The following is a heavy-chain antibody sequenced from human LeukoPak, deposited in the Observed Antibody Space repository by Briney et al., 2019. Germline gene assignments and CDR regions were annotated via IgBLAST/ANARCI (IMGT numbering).Heavy chain of an antibody. CDR3: ARADDWLIGYFDL. V-gene: IGHV1-2*02. J-gene: IGHJ2*01. Sequence: ASVKVSCKASGYTFTRYYMHWVRQAPGQGLELMGWINPNSGGTNYAQKFQGRVTMTRDTSISTAYMELSRLRSDDTAVYYCARADDWLIGYFDLWGRGTLVTVSS. CDR2: INPNSGGT. D-gene: IGHD3-9*01. CDR1: GYTFTRYY.